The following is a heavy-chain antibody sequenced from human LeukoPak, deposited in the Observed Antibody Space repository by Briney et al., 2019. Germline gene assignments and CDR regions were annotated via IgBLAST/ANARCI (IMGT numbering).Heavy chain of an antibody. CDR2: ISYDGSNK. D-gene: IGHD3-22*01. V-gene: IGHV3-30*18. Sequence: PGRSLRLSCAASGFTFSSYGMHWVRQAPGKGLEWVAVISYDGSNKYYADSVKGRFTISRDNSKNTLYLQMNSLRAEDTAVFYCAKDHAYYYYDSSGYYDCWGQGTLVTVSS. CDR1: GFTFSSYG. J-gene: IGHJ4*02. CDR3: AKDHAYYYYDSSGYYDC.